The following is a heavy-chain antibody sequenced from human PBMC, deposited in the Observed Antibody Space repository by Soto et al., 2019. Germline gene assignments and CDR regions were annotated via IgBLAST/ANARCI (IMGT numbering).Heavy chain of an antibody. Sequence: GGSLRLSCAASGFTFSSYSMHWVRQDPGKGLEWVALISYDGTNKDYADSVKGRFTISRDNSKNTLYLQMNSLRAEDTAVYYCARSAGGCYPYFDYWSQGTLVTVSS. J-gene: IGHJ4*02. CDR1: GFTFSSYS. CDR3: ARSAGGCYPYFDY. V-gene: IGHV3-30-3*01. D-gene: IGHD1-26*01. CDR2: ISYDGTNK.